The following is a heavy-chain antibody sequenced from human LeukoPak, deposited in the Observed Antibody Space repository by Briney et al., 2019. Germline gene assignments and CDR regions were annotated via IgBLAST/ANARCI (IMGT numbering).Heavy chain of an antibody. CDR1: GGSISSYY. V-gene: IGHV4-59*08. Sequence: SETLSLTCTVSGGSISSYYWSWIRQPPGKGLEWIGYIYYSGSTSYNPSLKSRVTISVHTSKNQFSLQLSSVTAADTAVYYCARPTVTSYNWLDPWGQGTLVTVSS. D-gene: IGHD4-17*01. CDR3: ARPTVTSYNWLDP. J-gene: IGHJ5*02. CDR2: IYYSGST.